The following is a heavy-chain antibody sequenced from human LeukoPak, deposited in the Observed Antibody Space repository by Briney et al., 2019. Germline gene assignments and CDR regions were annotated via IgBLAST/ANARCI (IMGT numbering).Heavy chain of an antibody. J-gene: IGHJ4*02. CDR2: ISGGGVRT. CDR1: GFTFSSYA. V-gene: IGHV3-23*01. CDR3: AKDYNYDSSGYSFGY. D-gene: IGHD3-22*01. Sequence: GGSLRLSCAASGFTFSSYAMSWVRQAPGKGLEWVSGISGGGVRTNYADSVKGRFTIPRDNSKNTLYLRMNSLRAEDTAVYYCAKDYNYDSSGYSFGYWGQGTLVTVSS.